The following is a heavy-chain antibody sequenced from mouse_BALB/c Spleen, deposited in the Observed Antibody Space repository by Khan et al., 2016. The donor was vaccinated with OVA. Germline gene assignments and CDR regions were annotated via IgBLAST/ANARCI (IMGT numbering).Heavy chain of an antibody. CDR1: GYNFTGNY. D-gene: IGHD4-1*01. CDR2: IDPGNGNI. V-gene: IGHV1S56*01. Sequence: QVQLQQSGPELVKPGASVRMTCTASGYNFTGNYIHWVKQRPGQGLEWIGWIDPGNGNIKYNEKFKGKATLTADKSSSAANLQLSGLTSEDTAVYFCASSDSGTVSGYWGQGTTLTVSS. CDR3: ASSDSGTVSGY. J-gene: IGHJ2*01.